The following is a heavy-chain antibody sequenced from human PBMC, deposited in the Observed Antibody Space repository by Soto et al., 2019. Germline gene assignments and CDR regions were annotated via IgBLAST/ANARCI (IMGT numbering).Heavy chain of an antibody. CDR2: ISYDGSNK. D-gene: IGHD2-8*01. CDR1: GFTFSSYG. J-gene: IGHJ1*01. V-gene: IGHV3-30*18. Sequence: GGSLRLSCAASGFTFSSYGMHWVRQAPGKGLEWVAVISYDGSNKYYADSVKGRFTISRDNSKNTLYLQMNSLRAEDTAVYYCAKGSEYAMPEYFQHWGQGTLVTVSS. CDR3: AKGSEYAMPEYFQH.